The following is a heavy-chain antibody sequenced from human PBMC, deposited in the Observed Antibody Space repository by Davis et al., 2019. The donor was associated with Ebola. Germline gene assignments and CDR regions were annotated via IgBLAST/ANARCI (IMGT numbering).Heavy chain of an antibody. CDR2: ISYDGSNK. CDR3: ARGGYYDSVGYNRPPNYSLDV. CDR1: GFTFSSYA. Sequence: GGSLRLSCAASGFTFSSYAMHWVRQAPGKGLEWVAVISYDGSNKYYADSVKGRFTISRDNSKNTLFLQMNSLRADDTAVYYCARGGYYDSVGYNRPPNYSLDVWGRGTTVTVSS. V-gene: IGHV3-30*14. J-gene: IGHJ6*04. D-gene: IGHD3-22*01.